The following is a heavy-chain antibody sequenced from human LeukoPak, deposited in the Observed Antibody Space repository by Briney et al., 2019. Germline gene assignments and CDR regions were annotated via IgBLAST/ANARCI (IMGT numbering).Heavy chain of an antibody. V-gene: IGHV1-46*01. J-gene: IGHJ4*02. CDR3: AREGYCSGGSCYSGVY. D-gene: IGHD2-15*01. CDR2: INPSGGST. Sequence: ASVKVSCKASGYTFTSYYMHWVRQAPGQGLEWMGIINPSGGSTSYAQKFQGRVTMTRDTSTSTVYMELSSLRSEDTAVYYCAREGYCSGGSCYSGVYWGQGTLVTVSS. CDR1: GYTFTSYY.